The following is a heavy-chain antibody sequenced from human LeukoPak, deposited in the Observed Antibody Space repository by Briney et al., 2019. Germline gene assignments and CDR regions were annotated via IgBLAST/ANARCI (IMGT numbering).Heavy chain of an antibody. CDR2: IWYDGSNK. J-gene: IGHJ3*02. CDR1: GFTSSSYG. V-gene: IGHV3-30*02. CDR3: AKDYSGYDEGDAFDI. D-gene: IGHD5-12*01. Sequence: GGSLRLSCAASGFTSSSYGTHWVRQAPGKGLEWVAVIWYDGSNKYYADSVKGRFTISRDNSKNTLYLQMNSLRAEDTAVYYCAKDYSGYDEGDAFDIWGQGTMVTVSS.